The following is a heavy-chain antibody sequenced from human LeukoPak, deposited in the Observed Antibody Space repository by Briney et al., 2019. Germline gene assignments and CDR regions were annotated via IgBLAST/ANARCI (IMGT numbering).Heavy chain of an antibody. CDR1: GYSFTSFD. J-gene: IGHJ6*02. CDR3: ARVTRYYYGMDV. Sequence: ASVKVSCKASGYSFTSFDINWVRQATGQGLEWMGWMNPNNGNRGYAQKFQGRITMTRNTSISTAYMELSSLRSEDTAVYYCARVTRYYYGMDVWGQGTTVTVSS. CDR2: MNPNNGNR. V-gene: IGHV1-8*01. D-gene: IGHD1-14*01.